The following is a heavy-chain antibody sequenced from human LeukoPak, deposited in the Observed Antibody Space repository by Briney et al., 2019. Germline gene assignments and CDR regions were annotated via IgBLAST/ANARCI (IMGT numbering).Heavy chain of an antibody. CDR2: IYYSGST. CDR3: ARVEVAATPDYYYYYMDV. J-gene: IGHJ6*03. V-gene: IGHV4-31*03. Sequence: PSETLSLTCTVSGGSISSGGYFWRWIRQHPGKGLEWIVYIYYSGSTYYNPSLKSRVTISVDTSKNQFSLKLSSVTAADTAVYYCARVEVAATPDYYYYYMDVWGKGTTVTVSS. D-gene: IGHD2-15*01. CDR1: GGSISSGGYF.